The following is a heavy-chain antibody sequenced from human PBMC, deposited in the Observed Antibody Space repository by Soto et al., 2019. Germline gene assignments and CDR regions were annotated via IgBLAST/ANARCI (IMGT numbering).Heavy chain of an antibody. CDR3: ARLMGTSFDL. J-gene: IGHJ4*02. CDR1: AFNFTEHY. Sequence: PGWALRLSCEATAFNFTEHYLDWFRLAPWKGLEWVGRARNKVNDYIIAYAASVQGRFTISREDSKNSLYLQLNSLKPEDTAVYFCARLMGTSFDLWGQGTLVTVSS. V-gene: IGHV3-72*01. CDR2: ARNKVNDYII. D-gene: IGHD2-8*01.